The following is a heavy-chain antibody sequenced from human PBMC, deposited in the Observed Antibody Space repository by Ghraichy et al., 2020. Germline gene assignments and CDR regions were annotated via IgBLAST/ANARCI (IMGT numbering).Heavy chain of an antibody. D-gene: IGHD2-2*01. CDR2: ISYDGSNK. J-gene: IGHJ3*02. Sequence: GGSLRLSCAASGFTFSSYGMHWVRQAPGKGLEWVAVISYDGSNKYYADSVKGRFTISRDNSKNTLYLQMNSLRAEDTAVYYCAKDHRYCSSTSCSGIWGQGTMVTVSS. CDR1: GFTFSSYG. CDR3: AKDHRYCSSTSCSGI. V-gene: IGHV3-30*18.